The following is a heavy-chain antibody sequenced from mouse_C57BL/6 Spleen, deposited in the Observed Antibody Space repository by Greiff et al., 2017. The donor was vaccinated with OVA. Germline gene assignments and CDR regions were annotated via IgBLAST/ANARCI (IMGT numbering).Heavy chain of an antibody. CDR1: GYTFTSYW. V-gene: IGHV1-55*01. CDR3: ARPYGSSYKYDAMDY. Sequence: VQLQQSGAELVKPGASVKMSCKASGYTFTSYWITWVPQRPGPGLAWIGDIYPGSGSTNYNEKFKSKATLTVDPSSSTAYMQLSSLASEDSAVYDGARPYGSSYKYDAMDYWGQGTAVTVAS. CDR2: IYPGSGST. D-gene: IGHD1-1*01. J-gene: IGHJ4*01.